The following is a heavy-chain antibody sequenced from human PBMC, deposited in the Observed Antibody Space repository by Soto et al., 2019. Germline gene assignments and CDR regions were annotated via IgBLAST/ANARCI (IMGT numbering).Heavy chain of an antibody. J-gene: IGHJ6*02. CDR2: IRSTVYGAPT. V-gene: IGHV3-49*04. CDR3: ARIKELLIRGRFHYFGMDV. Sequence: GGSLRLSCTCSGFTFGAYTMTWVRQAPGKGLEWVGSIRSTVYGAPTEVAASVNGRFTISRDDSNGIAYLQMNSLKMEDAAVYYCARIKELLIRGRFHYFGMDVWGQGTTVTVSS. D-gene: IGHD1-26*01. CDR1: GFTFGAYT.